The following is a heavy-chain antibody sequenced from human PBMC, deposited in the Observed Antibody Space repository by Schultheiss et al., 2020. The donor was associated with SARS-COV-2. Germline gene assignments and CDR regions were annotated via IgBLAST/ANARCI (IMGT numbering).Heavy chain of an antibody. Sequence: GGSLRLSCAASGFTFSSYSMNWVRQAPGKGLEWVSAISGSGGSTYYADSVKGRFTISRDNSKNTLYLQMNSLRAEDTAVYYCARDVAAAFDYWGQGTLVTVSS. CDR3: ARDVAAAFDY. V-gene: IGHV3-23*01. J-gene: IGHJ4*02. CDR2: ISGSGGST. D-gene: IGHD6-13*01. CDR1: GFTFSSYS.